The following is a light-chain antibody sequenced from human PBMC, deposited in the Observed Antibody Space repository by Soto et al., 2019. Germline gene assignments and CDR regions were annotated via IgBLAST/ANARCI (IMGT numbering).Light chain of an antibody. CDR1: SANIGAGYD. J-gene: IGLJ1*01. CDR3: QSYDSSLSAYV. CDR2: GNS. Sequence: QSVLAQPPSVSGCPGQKVTISCTGSSANIGAGYDLHWYQQLPGTAPKLLLYGNSNRPSGVPDRFSGSKSGTSASLAITGLQAGDEAEYYCQSYDSSLSAYVFGTGTKVTVL. V-gene: IGLV1-40*01.